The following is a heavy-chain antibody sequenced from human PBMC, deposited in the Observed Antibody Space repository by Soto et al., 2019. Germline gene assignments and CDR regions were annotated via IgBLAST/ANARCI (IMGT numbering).Heavy chain of an antibody. Sequence: ASVKVSCKASGGTFSSYAISWVRQAPGQGLEWMGGIIPIFGIANYAQKFQGRVTITADKSTSTAYMELSSLRSEDTAVYYCAMGNQTYYDFWSGYYDAFDIWGQGTMVTVSS. CDR1: GGTFSSYA. J-gene: IGHJ3*02. CDR2: IIPIFGIA. CDR3: AMGNQTYYDFWSGYYDAFDI. D-gene: IGHD3-3*01. V-gene: IGHV1-69*10.